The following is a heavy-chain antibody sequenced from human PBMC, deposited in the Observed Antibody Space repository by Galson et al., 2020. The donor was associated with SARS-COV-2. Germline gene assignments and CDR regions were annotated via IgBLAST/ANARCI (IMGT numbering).Heavy chain of an antibody. D-gene: IGHD3-22*01. J-gene: IGHJ5*02. CDR1: GYTFTSYD. Sequence: ASVKVSCKASGYTFTSYDINWVRQATGQGLEWMGWMNPNSGNTGYAQNFQGRLTLTRNTSISTAYMELSSLRSEDTAVYYCGRTEYYDSSGRNWCDPWCQGTLVTVSS. CDR3: GRTEYYDSSGRNWCDP. V-gene: IGHV1-8*02. CDR2: MNPNSGNT.